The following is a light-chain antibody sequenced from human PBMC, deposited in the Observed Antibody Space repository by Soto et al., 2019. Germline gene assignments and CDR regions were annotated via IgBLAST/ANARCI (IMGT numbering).Light chain of an antibody. J-gene: IGKJ1*01. Sequence: EIVLTQSPGTLSLSPGERATLSCRASQSVRSNYLAWYQQKPGQAPRLLIYGASSRATGIPDRFSGSGSGTDFTLTISRLEPEDFAVYYCQKYNNWPPWTFGQGTKVDIK. CDR3: QKYNNWPPWT. CDR1: QSVRSNY. CDR2: GAS. V-gene: IGKV3-20*01.